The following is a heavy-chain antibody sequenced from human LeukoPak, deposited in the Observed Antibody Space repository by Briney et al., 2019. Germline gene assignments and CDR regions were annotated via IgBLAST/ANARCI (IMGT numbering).Heavy chain of an antibody. J-gene: IGHJ4*02. D-gene: IGHD6-13*01. CDR1: GGSISSSSYY. V-gene: IGHV4-39*01. CDR3: ARRGEGRKYSSSWTRVYFDY. CDR2: IDYSGST. Sequence: SETLSLTCTVSGGSISSSSYYWGWIRQPPGKGLEWSGRIDYSGSTYYNPSLKSRVTISVGPSKNQFSLKLSSVTAADTAVYYCARRGEGRKYSSSWTRVYFDYWGQGTLVTVSS.